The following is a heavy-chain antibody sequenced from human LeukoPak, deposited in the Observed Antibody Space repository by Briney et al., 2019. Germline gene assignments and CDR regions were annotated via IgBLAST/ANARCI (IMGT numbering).Heavy chain of an antibody. CDR2: ISPSSSST. CDR1: GFTFSSYS. D-gene: IGHD3-3*01. J-gene: IGHJ3*02. CDR3: ARDPILDRGDAFDI. Sequence: GGSLRLSCAASGFTFSSYSLNWVRQAPGKGLEWVSYISPSSSSTYYADSVKGRFTISRDNARNSLYLQMNSLSTEDTAVYYCARDPILDRGDAFDIWGQGTMVTVSS. V-gene: IGHV3-48*01.